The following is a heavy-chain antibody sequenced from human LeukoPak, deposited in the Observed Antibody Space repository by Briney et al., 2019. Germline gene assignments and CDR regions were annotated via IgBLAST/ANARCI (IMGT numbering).Heavy chain of an antibody. J-gene: IGHJ4*02. CDR2: IYSGGGT. CDR3: ARSSEN. CDR1: GFTVSSNY. V-gene: IGHV3-53*01. Sequence: GGSLRLSCAASGFTVSSNYMSWVRQAPGRRLEWVSVIYSGGGTYYADSVKGRFTISRDNPNNMIHLQMNSLRAEDTAVYYCARSSENWGQGTLVTVSS.